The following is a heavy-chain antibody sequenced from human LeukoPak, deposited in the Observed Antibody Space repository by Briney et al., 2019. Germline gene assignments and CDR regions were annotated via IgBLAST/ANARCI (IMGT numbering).Heavy chain of an antibody. D-gene: IGHD6-19*01. CDR1: GFTFGLYT. CDR3: AREDYGSGWTGWFDP. Sequence: GGSLRLSCAASGFTFGLYTMNWVRQAPGQGLEWVSSISSSSGYIYCADSVKGRFTISRDNAENSLYLQMNSLRAEDTAIYFCAREDYGSGWTGWFDPWGQGTLVTVSS. CDR2: ISSSSGYI. J-gene: IGHJ5*02. V-gene: IGHV3-21*01.